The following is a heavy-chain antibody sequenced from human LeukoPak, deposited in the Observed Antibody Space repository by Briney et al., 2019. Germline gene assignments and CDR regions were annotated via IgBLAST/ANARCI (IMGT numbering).Heavy chain of an antibody. J-gene: IGHJ6*02. Sequence: GASVKVSCKASGDTFSKYGISWVRQAPGQGLEWMGRIIPILEGIDYAQKFQGRVTITADKSTGTAYMELSSLRSEDTAVYYCARVWGYYYGSGWYYYYGMDVWGQGTTVTVSS. CDR1: GDTFSKYG. V-gene: IGHV1-69*04. D-gene: IGHD3-10*01. CDR2: IIPILEGI. CDR3: ARVWGYYYGSGWYYYYGMDV.